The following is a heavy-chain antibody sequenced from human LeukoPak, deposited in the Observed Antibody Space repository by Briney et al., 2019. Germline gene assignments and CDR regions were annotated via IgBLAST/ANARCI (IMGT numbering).Heavy chain of an antibody. CDR1: GFTFSSYA. J-gene: IGHJ6*02. CDR3: ARRPAGYYYGMDV. CDR2: IYYSGST. D-gene: IGHD6-25*01. Sequence: LRLSCAASGFTFSSYAMSWVRQHPGKGLEWIGYIYYSGSTYYNPSLKSRVTISVDTSKNQFSLKLSSVTAADTAVYYCARRPAGYYYGMDVWGQGTTVTVSS. V-gene: IGHV4-31*02.